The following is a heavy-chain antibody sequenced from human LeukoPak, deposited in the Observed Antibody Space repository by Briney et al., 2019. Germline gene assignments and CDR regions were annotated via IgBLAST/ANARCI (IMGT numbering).Heavy chain of an antibody. J-gene: IGHJ4*02. CDR3: TGYCSSTSCYPVDY. CDR1: GGTFSSYA. V-gene: IGHV1-69*06. CDR2: IIPIFDTA. Sequence: GASVKVSCKASGGTFSSYAISWVRQAPGQGLEWMGRIIPIFDTANYAQKFQGRVTITADKSTSTAYMELSSLRCEDTAVYYCTGYCSSTSCYPVDYWGQGTLVTVSS. D-gene: IGHD2-2*01.